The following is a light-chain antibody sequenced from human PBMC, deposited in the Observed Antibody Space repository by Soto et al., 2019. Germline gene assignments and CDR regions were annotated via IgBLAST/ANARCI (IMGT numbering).Light chain of an antibody. CDR3: SSYAVTNIFV. V-gene: IGLV2-11*01. Sequence: QSVLTQPRSVSASPGQSVTIPCTGTSSDVGAYNYVSWYQQHPDKAPKLMIYDVTKRPSGVPDRFSGSKSGSTASLTVSGLQAEDEAEYYCSSYAVTNIFVFGTGTKLTVL. CDR2: DVT. J-gene: IGLJ1*01. CDR1: SSDVGAYNY.